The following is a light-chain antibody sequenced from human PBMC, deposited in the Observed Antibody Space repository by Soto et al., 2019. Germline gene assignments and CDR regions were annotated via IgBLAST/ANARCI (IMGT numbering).Light chain of an antibody. V-gene: IGKV3-15*01. CDR1: QSVSSN. J-gene: IGKJ4*01. CDR2: GAS. CDR3: QQYDNWPLT. Sequence: EIVMTQSPATLSVSPGDRATLSCWASQSVSSNLAWYQQKPGQAPRFLIYGASTRATGIPARFSGSGSGTEFTLTISSLQSEDFAVYYCQQYDNWPLTFGGGTKVDIK.